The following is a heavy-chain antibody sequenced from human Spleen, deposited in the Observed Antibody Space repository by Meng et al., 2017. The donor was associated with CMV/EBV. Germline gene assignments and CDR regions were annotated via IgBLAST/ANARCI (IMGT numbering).Heavy chain of an antibody. CDR2: IYPGDSDT. J-gene: IGHJ4*02. CDR3: ATPPNDYRPDFDY. D-gene: IGHD4/OR15-4a*01. V-gene: IGHV5-51*01. CDR1: GYRFISYW. Sequence: GESLKISCRGSGYRFISYWIGWVRQMPGKGLEWMGIIYPGDSDTRYSPSFQGQVTISADKSTSTAYLQWSSLKASDTAMYYCATPPNDYRPDFDYWGQGTLVTVSS.